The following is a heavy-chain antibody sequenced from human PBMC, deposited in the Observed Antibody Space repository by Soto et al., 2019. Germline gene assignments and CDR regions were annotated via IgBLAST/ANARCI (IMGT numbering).Heavy chain of an antibody. CDR1: GGSMSSYY. CDR3: ARLWNSGLLDT. D-gene: IGHD6-19*01. CDR2: IYYSGST. V-gene: IGHV4-59*01. Sequence: PETLSLTCTGSGGSMSSYYWSGFRQPPGKGLEWIGYIYYSGSTNYNPSLKSRVTISVDTSKNQFSLKLSSVTAADTAVYYCARLWNSGLLDTCGQGTLVTVSS. J-gene: IGHJ5*02.